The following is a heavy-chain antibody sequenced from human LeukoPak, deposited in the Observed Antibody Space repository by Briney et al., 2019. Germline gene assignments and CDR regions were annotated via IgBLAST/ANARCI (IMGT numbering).Heavy chain of an antibody. CDR3: ARVDQIQYFDY. V-gene: IGHV4-34*01. CDR1: GGSFSGYY. CDR2: INHSGST. J-gene: IGHJ4*02. Sequence: PSETLSLTCAVYGGSFSGYYWSWIRQPPGKGLEWIGEINHSGSTNYNPSLKSRVTISVDTSKNQFSLKLSSVTAADTAVYYCARVDQIQYFDYWGQGTLVTVSS.